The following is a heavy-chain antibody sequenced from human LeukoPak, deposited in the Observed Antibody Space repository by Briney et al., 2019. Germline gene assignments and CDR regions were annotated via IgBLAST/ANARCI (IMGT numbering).Heavy chain of an antibody. CDR2: MNPNSGNT. CDR1: GYTFTSYD. V-gene: IGHV1-8*01. D-gene: IGHD6-6*01. J-gene: IGHJ6*03. Sequence: RASVKVSCKASGYTFTSYDINWVRQATGQGLEWMGWMNPNSGNTGYAQKFQGRVTMTRNTSISTAYMELSSLRSEDTAVYYCARGGSYSSSGIYYYYYMGVWGKGTTVTVSS. CDR3: ARGGSYSSSGIYYYYYMGV.